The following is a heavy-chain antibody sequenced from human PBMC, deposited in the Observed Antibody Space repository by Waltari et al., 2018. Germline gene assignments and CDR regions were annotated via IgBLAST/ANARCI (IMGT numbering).Heavy chain of an antibody. CDR3: VGARDTP. D-gene: IGHD2-21*01. Sequence: EVQLSESGGGWVQPGGSLRLSCATSGPTLSSDGMSWVRQAPGKGLEWVADIRDNGNTHYADSVKGRFTISRDISNSIVYLQMQSLRDEDTALYYCVGARDTPWGQGTLVTVSS. V-gene: IGHV3-23*01. CDR1: GPTLSSDG. CDR2: IRDNGNT. J-gene: IGHJ5*02.